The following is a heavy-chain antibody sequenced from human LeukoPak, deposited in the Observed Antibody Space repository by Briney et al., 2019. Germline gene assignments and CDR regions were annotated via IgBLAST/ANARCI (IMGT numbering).Heavy chain of an antibody. J-gene: IGHJ6*02. CDR1: GGTFSSYA. V-gene: IGHV1-69*04. Sequence: GASVKVSCKASGGTFSSYAISWVRQAPGQGLEWMGRIIPILGIANYAQKFQGRFTITADKSTSTAYMELGSLRSEDTAVYYCARELYDVDPEGIYYYYYYGMDVWGQGTTVTVSS. CDR2: IIPILGIA. D-gene: IGHD5-12*01. CDR3: ARELYDVDPEGIYYYYYYGMDV.